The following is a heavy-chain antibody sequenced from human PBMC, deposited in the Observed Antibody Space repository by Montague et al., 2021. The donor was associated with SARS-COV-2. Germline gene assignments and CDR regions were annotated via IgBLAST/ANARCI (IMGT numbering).Heavy chain of an antibody. CDR3: ARDSRIVGATGGMDV. Sequence: KKNEGEKHYVDSVKGRFTISRDNAKNSLNLQMDSLRAEDTALYYCARDSRIVGATGGMDVWGQGTTVIGSS. CDR2: KKNEGEK. D-gene: IGHD1-26*01. V-gene: IGHV3-7*03. J-gene: IGHJ6*02.